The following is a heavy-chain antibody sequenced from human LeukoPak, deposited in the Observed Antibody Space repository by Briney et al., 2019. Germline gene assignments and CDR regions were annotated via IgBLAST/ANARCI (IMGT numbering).Heavy chain of an antibody. CDR2: ISAYNGNT. Sequence: ASVKVSCKASGYTFTSYGISWVRQAPGQGLEWMGWISAYNGNTNCAQKLQGRVTTTTDTSTSTAYMELRSLRSDDTAVYYCARDRGGRIAAADPGLGYWGQGTLVTVSS. CDR1: GYTFTSYG. D-gene: IGHD6-13*01. CDR3: ARDRGGRIAAADPGLGY. J-gene: IGHJ4*02. V-gene: IGHV1-18*01.